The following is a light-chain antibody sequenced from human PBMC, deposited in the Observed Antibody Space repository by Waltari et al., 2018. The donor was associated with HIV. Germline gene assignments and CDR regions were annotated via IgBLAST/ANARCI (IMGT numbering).Light chain of an antibody. CDR3: NSYTKNNTWV. CDR1: SSDVGGYNY. J-gene: IGLJ3*02. Sequence: QPASVSGSPGQSITISCTGTSSDVGGYNYVSWYQQYPGKAPKLMIYEVSNRPSGVSNRFSGSKSVSTASLTISGLQAEDEADYYCNSYTKNNTWVFGGGTKLTVL. CDR2: EVS. V-gene: IGLV2-14*01.